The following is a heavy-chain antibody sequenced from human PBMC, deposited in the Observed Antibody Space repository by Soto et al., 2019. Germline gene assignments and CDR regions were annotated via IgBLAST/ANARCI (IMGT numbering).Heavy chain of an antibody. D-gene: IGHD3-9*01. CDR2: ISYDGANK. CDR1: GFTFSSCG. V-gene: IGHV3-30*03. CDR3: ARGGLAS. J-gene: IGHJ4*02. Sequence: GGALRLSWAASGFTFSSCGLHWFRQAPGKGLEWVALISYDGANKYYADSVKGRFTISRDNSKNTLYLQMNSLRAEDTAVYYCARGGLASWGQGTLVTVSP.